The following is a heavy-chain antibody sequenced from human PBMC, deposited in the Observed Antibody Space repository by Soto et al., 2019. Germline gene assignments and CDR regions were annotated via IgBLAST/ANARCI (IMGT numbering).Heavy chain of an antibody. CDR3: ARLPGTRNWLDP. CDR1: GGSISSYY. CDR2: IYYSGST. J-gene: IGHJ5*02. V-gene: IGHV4-59*08. D-gene: IGHD1-1*01. Sequence: SETLSLTCTVSGGSISSYYWSWIRQPPGKGLEWIGYIYYSGSTNYNPSLKSRVTISVDTSKNQFSLKLTSVTAADTAVYYCARLPGTRNWLDPWGQGSLVTVSS.